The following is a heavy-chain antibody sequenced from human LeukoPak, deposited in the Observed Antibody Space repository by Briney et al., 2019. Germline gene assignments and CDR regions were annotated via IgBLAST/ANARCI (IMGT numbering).Heavy chain of an antibody. V-gene: IGHV4-39*07. CDR2: IYYSGST. Sequence: SETLSLTCTVSGGSISSSSYYWGWTRQPPGKGLEWIGSIYYSGSTYYNPSLKSRVTISVDTSKNQFSLKLSSVTAADTAVYYCARVYYYGSGSYAYFDYWGQGTLVTVSS. D-gene: IGHD3-10*01. CDR3: ARVYYYGSGSYAYFDY. CDR1: GGSISSSSYY. J-gene: IGHJ4*02.